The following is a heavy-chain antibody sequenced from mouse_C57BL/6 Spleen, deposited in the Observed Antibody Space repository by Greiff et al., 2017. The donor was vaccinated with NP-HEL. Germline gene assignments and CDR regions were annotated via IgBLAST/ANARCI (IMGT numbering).Heavy chain of an antibody. J-gene: IGHJ1*03. D-gene: IGHD1-1*01. CDR1: GYTFTDYY. CDR2: INPNNGGT. CDR3: ARSSTTHWYFDV. Sequence: VQLQQPGPELVKPGASVKISCKASGYTFTDYYMNWVKQSHGQSLEWIGVINPNNGGTSYNEKFKSKAPLTVAKSSSPAYMELRSLTSEDSAVYYWARSSTTHWYFDVWGTGTTVTVSS. V-gene: IGHV1-26*01.